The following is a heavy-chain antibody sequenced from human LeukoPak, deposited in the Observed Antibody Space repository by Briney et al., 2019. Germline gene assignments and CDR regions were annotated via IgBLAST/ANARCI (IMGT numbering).Heavy chain of an antibody. D-gene: IGHD6-19*01. Sequence: ASVKVSCKASGYTFTGYYMHWVRQAPGQGLEWMGWINPNSGGTNYAQKFQGRVTMTRDTSISTAYMELSRLRSDDTAVYYCARDLGRPREQWLVPPSFDYWGQGTLVTVSS. CDR2: INPNSGGT. J-gene: IGHJ4*02. CDR3: ARDLGRPREQWLVPPSFDY. CDR1: GYTFTGYY. V-gene: IGHV1-2*02.